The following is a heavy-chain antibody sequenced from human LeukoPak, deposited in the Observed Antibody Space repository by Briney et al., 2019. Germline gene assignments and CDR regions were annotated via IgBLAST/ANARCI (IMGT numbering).Heavy chain of an antibody. CDR2: MWDDESNK. V-gene: IGHV3-33*01. J-gene: IGHJ1*01. CDR3: ARGPGDDSSGYSVEYFQH. Sequence: PGGSLRLSSAASGFTFSNSGMHWVRQAPGKGLEWVAVMWDDESNKYYADSVKGRFTISRDNSKNTLYLQMNSLRAEDTAVYYCARGPGDDSSGYSVEYFQHWGQGTLVTVSS. D-gene: IGHD3-22*01. CDR1: GFTFSNSG.